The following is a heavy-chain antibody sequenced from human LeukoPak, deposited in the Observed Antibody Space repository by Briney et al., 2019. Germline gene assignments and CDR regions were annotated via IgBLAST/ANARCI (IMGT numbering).Heavy chain of an antibody. CDR3: IPPAAGLRRTISTEYFQH. J-gene: IGHJ1*01. CDR2: ISSSGETI. CDR1: GLTFSSYE. D-gene: IGHD6-13*01. Sequence: GGSLRLSCAAAGLTFSSYEMYWVRQAPGKGLEWVSYISSSGETIYYADSVKGRSTISRDNANKSLYLRMSSLRVEDTAIYYCIPPAAGLRRTISTEYFQHWGQGALVTVSS. V-gene: IGHV3-48*03.